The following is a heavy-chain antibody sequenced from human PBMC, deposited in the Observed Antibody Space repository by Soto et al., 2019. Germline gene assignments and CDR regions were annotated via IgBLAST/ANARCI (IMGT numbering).Heavy chain of an antibody. CDR2: IYYSGST. CDR1: GGSISSGGYY. V-gene: IGHV4-31*03. D-gene: IGHD4-17*01. J-gene: IGHJ6*02. Sequence: TLSLTCTVSGGSISSGGYYWSWIRQHPGKGLEWIGYIYYSGSTYYNPSLKSRVTISVDTSKNQFSLKLSSVTAADTAVYYCARVGRDYGDFIYYYGMDVWGQGSTVTV. CDR3: ARVGRDYGDFIYYYGMDV.